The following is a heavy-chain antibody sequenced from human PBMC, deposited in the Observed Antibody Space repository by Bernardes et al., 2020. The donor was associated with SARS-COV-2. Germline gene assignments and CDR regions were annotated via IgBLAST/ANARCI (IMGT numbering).Heavy chain of an antibody. J-gene: IGHJ3*02. CDR2: ISYDGSNK. CDR3: ARRQWELLLGAFDI. V-gene: IGHV3-30*01. Sequence: GGSLRLSCAASGFTFSSYAMHWVRQAPGKGLEWVAVISYDGSNKYYADSVKGRFTISRDNSKNTLYLQMNSLRAEDTAVYYCARRQWELLLGAFDIWGQGTMVTVSS. CDR1: GFTFSSYA. D-gene: IGHD1-26*01.